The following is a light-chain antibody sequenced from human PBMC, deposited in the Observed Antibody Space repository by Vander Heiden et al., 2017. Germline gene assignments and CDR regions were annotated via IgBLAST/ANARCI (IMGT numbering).Light chain of an antibody. CDR1: QSISSW. V-gene: IGKV1-5*03. J-gene: IGKJ3*01. CDR2: KAS. Sequence: DIQMNQSSSTLSASVGDRVTITCRASQSISSWLAWYQQKPGKAPKLLIYKASSLESGVPSRFSGSGSGTEFTLTISSLQPDDFATYYCQQYNNYSLTFGPGTKVDIK. CDR3: QQYNNYSLT.